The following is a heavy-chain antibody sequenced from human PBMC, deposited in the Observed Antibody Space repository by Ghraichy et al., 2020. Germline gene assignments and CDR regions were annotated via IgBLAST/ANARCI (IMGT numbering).Heavy chain of an antibody. V-gene: IGHV3-23*01. CDR3: AKVSVLPGL. J-gene: IGHJ4*02. Sequence: FGGGGVGWVRQAPGKGLEWVSAISGSGGSTYYADSVKGRFTISRDNSKNTLYLQMNSLRAEDTAVYYCAKVSVLPGLWGQGTLVTVSS. CDR1: FGGGG. CDR2: ISGSGGST.